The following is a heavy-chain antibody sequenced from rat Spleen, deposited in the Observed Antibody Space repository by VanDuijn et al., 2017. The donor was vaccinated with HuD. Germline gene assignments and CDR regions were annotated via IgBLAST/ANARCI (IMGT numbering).Heavy chain of an antibody. CDR1: GFTFSNYD. Sequence: EVQLVESGGGLVQPGRSMTLSCAASGFTFSNYDMAWVRQAPKKGLEWVASISPSGCSTYYRDSVKGRFTISRDNAKSTLYLQMDSLRSEDTATYYCETDYSGEGIMDAWGQGASVTVSS. J-gene: IGHJ4*01. V-gene: IGHV5-25*01. CDR3: ETDYSGEGIMDA. D-gene: IGHD1-1*01. CDR2: ISPSGCST.